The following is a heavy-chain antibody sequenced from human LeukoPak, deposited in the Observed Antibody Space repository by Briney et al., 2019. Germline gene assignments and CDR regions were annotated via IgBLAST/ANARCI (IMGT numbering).Heavy chain of an antibody. Sequence: PSETLSLTCAVYGGSFNGYYWSWIRQPPGEGLEWLGEINHSGSTNYNPSLKSRVTMSVDTSKNQVSLKLSSVTAADTAVYYCARGPGSGSYFAWFDPWGQGTQVTVSS. CDR1: GGSFNGYY. V-gene: IGHV4-34*01. D-gene: IGHD3-10*01. CDR3: ARGPGSGSYFAWFDP. J-gene: IGHJ5*02. CDR2: INHSGST.